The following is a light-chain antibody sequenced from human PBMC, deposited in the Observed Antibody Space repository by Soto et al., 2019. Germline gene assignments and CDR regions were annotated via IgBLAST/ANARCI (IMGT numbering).Light chain of an antibody. CDR3: QQYNSYSPA. J-gene: IGKJ4*01. Sequence: DIQMTQSPSTLSASVGDIVTITCRASQSSSSWLAWYQQKPGKATKLLIYDASSLESGVPSRFSGSGSGTEFTLTISSLQPDDLATYYFQQYNSYSPAFGGGTKVEIK. CDR2: DAS. CDR1: QSSSSW. V-gene: IGKV1-5*01.